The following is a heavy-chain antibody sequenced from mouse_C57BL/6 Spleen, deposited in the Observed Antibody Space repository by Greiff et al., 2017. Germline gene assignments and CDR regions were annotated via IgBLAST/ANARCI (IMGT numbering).Heavy chain of an antibody. CDR1: GFTFSDYG. J-gene: IGHJ4*01. V-gene: IGHV5-17*01. D-gene: IGHD3-1*01. CDR3: AKPCDGLWAMDY. CDR2: ISSGSSTI. Sequence: EVKLMESGGGLVKPGGSLKLSCAASGFTFSDYGMHWVRQAPEKGLEWVAYISSGSSTINYADTVKGRFTISRDNAKNTLFLQMTSLRSEDTAMYYCAKPCDGLWAMDYWGQGTSVTVSS.